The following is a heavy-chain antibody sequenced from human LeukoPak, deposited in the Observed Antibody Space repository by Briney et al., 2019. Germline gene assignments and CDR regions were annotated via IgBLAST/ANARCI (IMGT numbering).Heavy chain of an antibody. Sequence: PGGSLRLSCAASGFTVSTYAMSWVRQAPGVGLQLVSAIDIGGGTTYSADSVKGRFTISRDNSKNTLYLQMDSLRAEDTAVYFCAKDYRGSFTDWGQGTLVTVSS. V-gene: IGHV3-23*01. J-gene: IGHJ4*02. CDR2: IDIGGGTT. D-gene: IGHD1-26*01. CDR1: GFTVSTYA. CDR3: AKDYRGSFTD.